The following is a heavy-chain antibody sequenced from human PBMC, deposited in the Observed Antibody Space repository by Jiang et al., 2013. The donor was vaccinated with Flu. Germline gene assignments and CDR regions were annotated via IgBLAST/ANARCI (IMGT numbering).Heavy chain of an antibody. D-gene: IGHD2-2*02. J-gene: IGHJ6*02. CDR2: INPNSGGT. CDR1: GYTFTGYY. Sequence: SGAEVKKPGASVKVSCKASGYTFTGYYMHWVRQAPGQGLEWMGWINPNSGGTNYAQKFQGRVTMTRDTSISTAYMELSRLRSDDTAVYYCARDYIVVVPAAIPYYYGMDVWGQGTTVTVSS. V-gene: IGHV1-2*02. CDR3: ARDYIVVVPAAIPYYYGMDV.